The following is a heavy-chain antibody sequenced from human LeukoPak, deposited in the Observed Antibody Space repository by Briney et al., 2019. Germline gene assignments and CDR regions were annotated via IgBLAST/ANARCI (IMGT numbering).Heavy chain of an antibody. CDR2: ISSSSSYI. D-gene: IGHD3-10*01. J-gene: IGHJ5*02. Sequence: GGSLRLSRAASGFTFSSYSMNWVRQAPGKGLEWVSSISSSSSYIYYADSVKGRFTISRDNAKNSLYLQMNSLRAEDTAVYYCAREGRTRRGVDWFDPWGQGTLVTVSS. V-gene: IGHV3-21*01. CDR1: GFTFSSYS. CDR3: AREGRTRRGVDWFDP.